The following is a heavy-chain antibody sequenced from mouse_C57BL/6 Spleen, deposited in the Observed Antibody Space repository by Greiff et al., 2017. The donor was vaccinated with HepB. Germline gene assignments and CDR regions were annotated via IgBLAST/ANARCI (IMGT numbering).Heavy chain of an antibody. D-gene: IGHD1-1*01. CDR2: IYPRDGST. Sequence: QVQLQQSGPELVKPGASVKLSCKASGYTFTSYDINWVKQRPGQGLEWIGWIYPRDGSTKYNEKFKGKATLTVDTSSSTAYMELHSLTSEDSAVYFCARSDYYGSSYVPYAMDYWGQGTSVTVSS. CDR3: ARSDYYGSSYVPYAMDY. CDR1: GYTFTSYD. J-gene: IGHJ4*01. V-gene: IGHV1-85*01.